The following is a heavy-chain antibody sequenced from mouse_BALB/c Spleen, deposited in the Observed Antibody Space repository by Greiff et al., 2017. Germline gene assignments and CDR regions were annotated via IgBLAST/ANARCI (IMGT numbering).Heavy chain of an antibody. V-gene: IGHV2-2*02. J-gene: IGHJ4*01. Sequence: VKLVESGPGLVQPSQSLSITCTVSGFSLTSYGVHWVRQSPGKCLEWLGVIWSGGSTDYNAAFISRLSISKDNSKSQVFFKMNSLQANDTAIYYCARNTLRRLRGYAMDYWGQGTSVTVSS. CDR1: GFSLTSYG. D-gene: IGHD1-2*01. CDR3: ARNTLRRLRGYAMDY. CDR2: IWSGGST.